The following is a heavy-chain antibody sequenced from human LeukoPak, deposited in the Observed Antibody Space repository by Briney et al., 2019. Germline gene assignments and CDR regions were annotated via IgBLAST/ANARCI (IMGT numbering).Heavy chain of an antibody. CDR1: GFTFGDYA. V-gene: IGHV3-66*01. Sequence: PGGSLRLSCTASGFTFGDYAMSWFRQAPGKGLEWVSVIYSGGSTYYADSVKGRFTISRDNAKNSLYLQMNSLRAEDTAVYYCAREAVVTPSAFDIWGQGTMVTVSS. CDR3: AREAVVTPSAFDI. J-gene: IGHJ3*02. D-gene: IGHD4-23*01. CDR2: IYSGGST.